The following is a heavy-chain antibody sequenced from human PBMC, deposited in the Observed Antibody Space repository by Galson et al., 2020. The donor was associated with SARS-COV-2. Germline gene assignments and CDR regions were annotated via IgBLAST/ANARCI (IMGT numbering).Heavy chain of an antibody. J-gene: IGHJ2*01. CDR1: GGSLSDHY. CDR2: INHLVST. Sequence: PSETLSLTCAVFGGSLSDHYWTWIRQSPGKGLEWIGEINHLVSTNYNPSLNSRLVMSVDTSKNQFSLSLNFVTAADTAVYYCARRVLAYDTAHPYWYFDLWGRGALVTVSS. D-gene: IGHD2-21*01. CDR3: ARRVLAYDTAHPYWYFDL. V-gene: IGHV4-34*01.